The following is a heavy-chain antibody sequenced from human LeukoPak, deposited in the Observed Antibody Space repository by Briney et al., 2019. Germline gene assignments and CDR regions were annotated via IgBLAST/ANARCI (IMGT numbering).Heavy chain of an antibody. D-gene: IGHD6-13*01. CDR1: GFTFSSYS. J-gene: IGHJ2*01. V-gene: IGHV3-7*01. Sequence: GGSLRLSCAASGFTFSSYSMNWVRQAPGKGLEWVANIKQDGSERYYVDSVKGRFTISRDNTKNSLYLQMNSLRAEDTAVYFCARDRKSIQQVVWDWYFDFWGRGTLVTVSS. CDR2: IKQDGSER. CDR3: ARDRKSIQQVVWDWYFDF.